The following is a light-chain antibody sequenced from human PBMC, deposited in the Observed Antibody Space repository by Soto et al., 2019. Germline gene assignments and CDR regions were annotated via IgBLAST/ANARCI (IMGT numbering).Light chain of an antibody. Sequence: QLVLTQSPSASASLGASVTLTCTLSSGHRNYAIAWHQQHPEKGPRYLMKVNIDGSHNKGDGIPDRFSGSSSGAERYLTISGLQSEDEADYYCQTWGTGIRVFGGGTELTVL. V-gene: IGLV4-69*01. CDR2: VNIDGSH. CDR1: SGHRNYA. CDR3: QTWGTGIRV. J-gene: IGLJ2*01.